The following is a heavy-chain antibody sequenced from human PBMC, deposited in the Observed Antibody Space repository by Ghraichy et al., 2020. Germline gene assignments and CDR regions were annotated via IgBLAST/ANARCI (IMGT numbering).Heavy chain of an antibody. D-gene: IGHD6-13*01. CDR2: IKQDGSEK. V-gene: IGHV3-7*03. CDR1: GFTFSSYW. CDR3: ARGEHYSSSWYLYYYYGMDV. Sequence: GGSLRLSCAASGFTFSSYWMSWVRQAPGKGLEWVANIKQDGSEKYYVDSVKGRFTISRDNAKNSLYLQMNSLRAEDTAVYYCARGEHYSSSWYLYYYYGMDVWGQGTTVTVSS. J-gene: IGHJ6*02.